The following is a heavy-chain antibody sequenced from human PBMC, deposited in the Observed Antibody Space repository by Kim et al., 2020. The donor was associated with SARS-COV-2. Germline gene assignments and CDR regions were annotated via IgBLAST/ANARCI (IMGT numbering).Heavy chain of an antibody. J-gene: IGHJ4*02. Sequence: VKGRFTISRDNYKNTLYLQMNSLRAEDTAVYYCAKFAPQYDYVWGSYRYAAFDYWGQGTLVTVSS. V-gene: IGHV3-23*01. D-gene: IGHD3-16*02. CDR3: AKFAPQYDYVWGSYRYAAFDY.